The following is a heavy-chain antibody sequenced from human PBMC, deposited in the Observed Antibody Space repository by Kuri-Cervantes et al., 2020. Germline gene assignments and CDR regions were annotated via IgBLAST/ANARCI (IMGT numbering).Heavy chain of an antibody. D-gene: IGHD2-8*01. CDR3: ARARVMNNNWFDP. CDR2: INPNSGGT. V-gene: IGHV1-2*04. J-gene: IGHJ5*02. CDR1: GYTFTGYY. Sequence: ASVKVSCKASGYTFTGYYMHWVRQAPGQGLEWMGWINPNSGGTNYAQKFQGWVTMTRDTSTSTVYMELSSLRSEDTAVYYCARARVMNNNWFDPWGQGTLVTVSS.